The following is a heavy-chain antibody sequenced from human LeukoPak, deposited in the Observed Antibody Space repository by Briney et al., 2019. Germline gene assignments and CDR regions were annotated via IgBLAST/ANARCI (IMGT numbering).Heavy chain of an antibody. CDR3: ARQADYDILTGYYPSYGMDV. J-gene: IGHJ6*02. V-gene: IGHV4-39*01. Sequence: SETLSLTCTVSGGSISSSSYYWGWIRQPPGKGLEWLGSIYYSGSTYYNPSLKSRVTISVDTSKNQFSLKLSSVTAADTAVYYCARQADYDILTGYYPSYGMDVWGQGTTVTVSS. CDR1: GGSISSSSYY. CDR2: IYYSGST. D-gene: IGHD3-9*01.